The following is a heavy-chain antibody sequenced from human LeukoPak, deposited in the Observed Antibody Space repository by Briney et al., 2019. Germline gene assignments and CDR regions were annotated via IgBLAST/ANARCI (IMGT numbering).Heavy chain of an antibody. CDR1: GGTFSSYA. J-gene: IGHJ4*02. V-gene: IGHV1-69*05. CDR2: IIPIFGTA. D-gene: IGHD3-22*01. CDR3: ARAYYYDSSGYFDY. Sequence: SVKVSCKASGGTFSSYAISWVRQAPGQGLEWMGGIIPIFGTANYAQKFQGRVTITTDESTSTAYMELSSLRSKDTAVYYCARAYYYDSSGYFDYWGQGTLVTVSS.